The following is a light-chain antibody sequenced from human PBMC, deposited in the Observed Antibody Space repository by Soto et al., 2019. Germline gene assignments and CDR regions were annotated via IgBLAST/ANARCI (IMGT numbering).Light chain of an antibody. J-gene: IGKJ5*01. CDR2: DAS. V-gene: IGKV3-11*01. CDR1: QSVSSY. Sequence: EIVLTQSPATLSLSPGERATLSCRASQSVSSYLAWYQQKPGQAPRLLIYDASNRATGIPARFSGSGSGTDFTLTISCLDPEDFAVYYCQPRSNWPPITFGQGTRLEIK. CDR3: QPRSNWPPIT.